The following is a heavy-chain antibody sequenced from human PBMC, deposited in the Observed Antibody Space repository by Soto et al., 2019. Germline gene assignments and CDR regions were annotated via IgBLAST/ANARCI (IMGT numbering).Heavy chain of an antibody. CDR1: GGSISSSSYY. CDR2: IYYSGST. J-gene: IGHJ4*02. D-gene: IGHD1-26*01. CDR3: ARLRSGSYYFDY. V-gene: IGHV4-39*01. Sequence: SETLSLTCTVSGGSISSSSYYWGWIRQPPGKGLEWIGSIYYSGSTYYNPSLKSRVTISVDTSKNQFSLKLSSVTAADTAVYYCARLRSGSYYFDYWSQGTLVTVSS.